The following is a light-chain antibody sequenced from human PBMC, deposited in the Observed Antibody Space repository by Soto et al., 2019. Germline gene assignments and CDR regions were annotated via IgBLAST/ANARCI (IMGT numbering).Light chain of an antibody. CDR1: QSVSNSY. J-gene: IGKJ5*01. Sequence: EIVLTQSPGTLSLSPGERATLSCRASQSVSNSYLAWYQQKPGQAPRLLIYDASSRATGIPDRFSGSGSGTDFTLTISRLEPEDFAVYYCQLYSTSLFTFAQGTRLDIK. CDR2: DAS. V-gene: IGKV3-20*01. CDR3: QLYSTSLFT.